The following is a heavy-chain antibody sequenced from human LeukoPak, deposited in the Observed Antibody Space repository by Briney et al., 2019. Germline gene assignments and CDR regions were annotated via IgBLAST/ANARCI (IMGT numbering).Heavy chain of an antibody. CDR1: GFTLSDYG. D-gene: IGHD2-2*02. V-gene: IGHV3-48*04. Sequence: GGSLRLSCEASGFTLSDYGMNWVRQSPGKGLEWISYIDDSSGAIYYADSVKGRFAISRGNAKNSLYLQMNSLRAEDTAVYYCARSSISSSYTYWGQGTLVTVSS. CDR2: IDDSSGAI. CDR3: ARSSISSSYTY. J-gene: IGHJ4*02.